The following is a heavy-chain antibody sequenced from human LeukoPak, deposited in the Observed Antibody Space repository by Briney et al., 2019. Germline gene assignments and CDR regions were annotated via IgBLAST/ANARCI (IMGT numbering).Heavy chain of an antibody. CDR2: INHSGST. D-gene: IGHD6-19*01. CDR3: ARGRGTSRNRYSSGWYYFDY. CDR1: GGSISSGGYY. J-gene: IGHJ4*02. Sequence: SETLSLTCTVSGGSISSGGYYWSWIRQPPGKGLEWIGEINHSGSTNYNPSLKSRVTISVDTSKNQFSLKLSSVTAADTAVYYCARGRGTSRNRYSSGWYYFDYWGQGTLVTVSS. V-gene: IGHV4-39*07.